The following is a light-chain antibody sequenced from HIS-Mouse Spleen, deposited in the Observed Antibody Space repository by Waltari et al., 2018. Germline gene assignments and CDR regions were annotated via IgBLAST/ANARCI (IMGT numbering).Light chain of an antibody. CDR1: ALPKKY. V-gene: IGLV3-10*01. CDR2: EDS. J-gene: IGLJ2*01. Sequence: SYELTQPPSVSVSPGQTARITCSGDALPKKYAYWYQQKSGQAPVLVLYEDSKRPPGIPERSAGSSSGTMATLTISGAQVEDEADYYCYSTDSSGNHRVFGGGTKLTVL. CDR3: YSTDSSGNHRV.